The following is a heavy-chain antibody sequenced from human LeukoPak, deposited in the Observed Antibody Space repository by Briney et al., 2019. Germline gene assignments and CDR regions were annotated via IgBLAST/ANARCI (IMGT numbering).Heavy chain of an antibody. D-gene: IGHD6-13*01. J-gene: IGHJ6*02. Sequence: GGSLRLSCVVSGLTFSNYWMIWVRQAPGKGLESVAIVNEDGSAKYYLDSVKGRFTISRDNAKNSLYLQMNSLRAEDTAVYYCARDTLSSSWYRYYYGMDVWGQGTTVTVSS. CDR1: GLTFSNYW. V-gene: IGHV3-7*01. CDR3: ARDTLSSSWYRYYYGMDV. CDR2: VNEDGSAK.